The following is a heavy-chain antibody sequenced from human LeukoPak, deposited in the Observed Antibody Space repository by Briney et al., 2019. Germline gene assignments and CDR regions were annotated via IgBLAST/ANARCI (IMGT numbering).Heavy chain of an antibody. CDR2: IWFDGSNK. J-gene: IGHJ4*02. D-gene: IGHD3-10*01. V-gene: IGHV3-33*01. CDR3: ARDRGNSHFDY. Sequence: GGSLRLSCSASRFTFSNYGMHWVRQAPGKGLQWVAVIWFDGSNKYYADSVKGRFTISRDNSKNTLYLQINSLRAEDTAVYYCARDRGNSHFDYWGRGTLVTVSS. CDR1: RFTFSNYG.